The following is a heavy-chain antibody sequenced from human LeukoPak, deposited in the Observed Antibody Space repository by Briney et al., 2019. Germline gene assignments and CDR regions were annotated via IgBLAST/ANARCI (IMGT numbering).Heavy chain of an antibody. CDR1: GFTFSSYG. D-gene: IGHD2-2*01. CDR2: IWYDGSNK. Sequence: GGSLRLSCAASGFTFSSYGMHWVRQAPGKGLEWVAVIWYDGSNKYYADSVKGRFTISRDNSKNTLYLQMNSPRAEDTAVYYCAREWPAAKYYYGMDVWGQGTTVTVSS. J-gene: IGHJ6*02. CDR3: AREWPAAKYYYGMDV. V-gene: IGHV3-33*01.